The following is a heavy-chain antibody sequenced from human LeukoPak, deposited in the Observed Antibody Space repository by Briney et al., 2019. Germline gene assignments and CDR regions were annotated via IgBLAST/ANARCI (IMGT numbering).Heavy chain of an antibody. J-gene: IGHJ5*02. V-gene: IGHV4-34*01. CDR1: GGSFSGYY. CDR2: INHSGST. D-gene: IGHD3-10*01. CDR3: ARVPKPTYYYGSGSYYKEGNWFDP. Sequence: EPSETLSLTCAVYGGSFSGYYWSWIRQPPGKGLEWIGEINHSGSTNYNPSLKSRVTISVDTSKNQFSLKLSSVTAADTAAYYCARVPKPTYYYGSGSYYKEGNWFDPWGQGTLVTVSS.